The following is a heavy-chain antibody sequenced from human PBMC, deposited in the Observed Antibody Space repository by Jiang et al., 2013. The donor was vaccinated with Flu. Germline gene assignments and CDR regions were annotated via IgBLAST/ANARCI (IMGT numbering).Heavy chain of an antibody. D-gene: IGHD4-17*01. CDR1: GGSISSYY. CDR3: ARGHDYGDYVGFYFDY. Sequence: PGLVKPSETLSLTCTVSGGSISSYYWSWIRQPPGKGLEWIGEIYHSGSTNYNPSLKSRVTISVDKSKNQFSLKLSSVTAADTAVYYCARGHDYGDYVGFYFDYWGQGTLVTVSS. CDR2: IYHSGST. V-gene: IGHV4-59*12. J-gene: IGHJ4*02.